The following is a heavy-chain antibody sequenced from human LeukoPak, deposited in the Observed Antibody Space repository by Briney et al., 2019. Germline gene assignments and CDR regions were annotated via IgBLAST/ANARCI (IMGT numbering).Heavy chain of an antibody. CDR1: GFTVSSNY. J-gene: IGHJ4*02. D-gene: IGHD6-19*01. CDR3: AKEQWLVRAFDY. V-gene: IGHV3-23*01. CDR2: ISGSGGST. Sequence: GGSLRLSCAASGFTVSSNYMSWVRQAPGKGLEWVSAISGSGGSTYYADSVKGRFTISRDNSKNTLYLQMNSLRAEDTAVYYCAKEQWLVRAFDYWGQGTLVTVSS.